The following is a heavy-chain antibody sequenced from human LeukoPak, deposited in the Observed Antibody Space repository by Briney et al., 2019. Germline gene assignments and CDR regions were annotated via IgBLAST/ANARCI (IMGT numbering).Heavy chain of an antibody. D-gene: IGHD6-6*01. Sequence: SETLSLTCTVSGGSISSSSYYRGWIRQPPGKGLEWIGSIYYSGSTYYNPSLKSRVTISVDTSKNQFSLKLSSVTAADTAVYYCARSGEQLVYYFDYWGQGTLVTVSS. CDR3: ARSGEQLVYYFDY. CDR2: IYYSGST. J-gene: IGHJ4*02. V-gene: IGHV4-39*07. CDR1: GGSISSSSYY.